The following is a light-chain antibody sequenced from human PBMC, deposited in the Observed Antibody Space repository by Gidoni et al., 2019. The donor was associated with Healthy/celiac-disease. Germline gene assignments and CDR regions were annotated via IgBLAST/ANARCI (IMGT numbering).Light chain of an antibody. CDR3: QQYGSSPPGLT. V-gene: IGKV3-20*01. J-gene: IGKJ4*01. Sequence: IVLPPSPGTLSLSPGERATLSCRASQSVSSSYLAWYQQKPAQAPRLLIYGASSRATGIPDRFSGSGSGTDFTLTISRLEPEEFAVYYCQQYGSSPPGLTFGGGTKVEIK. CDR1: QSVSSSY. CDR2: GAS.